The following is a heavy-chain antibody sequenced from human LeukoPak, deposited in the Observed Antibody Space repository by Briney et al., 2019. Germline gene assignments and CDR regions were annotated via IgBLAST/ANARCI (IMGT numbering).Heavy chain of an antibody. CDR2: ISAYNGNT. D-gene: IGHD2-21*02. J-gene: IGHJ4*02. CDR1: GYTFTSYG. V-gene: IGHV1-18*01. CDR3: ARHIVVVTAPYYFDY. Sequence: ASVKVSCKASGYTFTSYGISWVRQAPGQGLEWMGGISAYNGNTNYAQKLQGRVTMTTDTSTSTAYMELRSLRSDDTAVYYCARHIVVVTAPYYFDYWGQGTLVTVSS.